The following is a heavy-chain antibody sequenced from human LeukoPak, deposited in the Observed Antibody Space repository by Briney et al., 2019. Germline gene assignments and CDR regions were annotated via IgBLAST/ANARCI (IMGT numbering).Heavy chain of an antibody. CDR2: MNPNSGNT. CDR3: ARGGGCGGDCYGYYGMDV. CDR1: GYTFTSYD. J-gene: IGHJ6*02. D-gene: IGHD2-21*02. Sequence: ASVKVSCKASGYTFTSYDINWVRQATGQGLEWMGWMNPNSGNTGYAQKFQGRVTMTRNTSISTAYMELSSLRPEDTAVYYCARGGGCGGDCYGYYGMDVWGQGTTVTVSS. V-gene: IGHV1-8*01.